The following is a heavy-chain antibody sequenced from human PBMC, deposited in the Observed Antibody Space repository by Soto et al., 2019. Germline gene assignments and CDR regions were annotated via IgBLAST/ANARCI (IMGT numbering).Heavy chain of an antibody. CDR2: IIPISGTA. J-gene: IGHJ6*02. D-gene: IGHD2-2*01. V-gene: IGHV1-69*01. Sequence: QVQLVQSGAEVKKPGSSVKVSCKASGGTFSSYAISWVRQAPGQGLEWMGGIIPISGTANYAQKFQGRVTSTADESTSTAYMALRSLRSADTAVYYCARSQGSSTSLEIYYYYYYGMDVWGQGTTVTVSS. CDR1: GGTFSSYA. CDR3: ARSQGSSTSLEIYYYYYYGMDV.